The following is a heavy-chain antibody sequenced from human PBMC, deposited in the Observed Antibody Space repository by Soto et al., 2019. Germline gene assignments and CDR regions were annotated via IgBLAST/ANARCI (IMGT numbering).Heavy chain of an antibody. CDR1: GFTFSSYA. V-gene: IGHV3-23*01. Sequence: EVQLLESGGGLVQPGGSLRLSCAASGFTFSSYAMSWVRQAPGMGLEWVSVISGSGYATYYADSVKGRFTVSRDNSNNTVYLQMNSLRAEDTAGYYCAKEETVLVNYYYYYGMDVWGQGTTVTVSS. D-gene: IGHD4-17*01. CDR2: ISGSGYAT. CDR3: AKEETVLVNYYYYYGMDV. J-gene: IGHJ6*02.